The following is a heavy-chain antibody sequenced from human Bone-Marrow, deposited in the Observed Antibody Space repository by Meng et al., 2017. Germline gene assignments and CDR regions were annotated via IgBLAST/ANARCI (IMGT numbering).Heavy chain of an antibody. V-gene: IGHV4-34*01. Sequence: QGPRPQGGAGLLQPSETLAPPCVVTGGAFSDYYWSGIRQPPGKGLEWIGEINHSGSTKYNPSLESRATISVDTYQNNLSLKLSSVTAADSAVYYCARGPTTMAHDFDYWGQGTLVTVSS. CDR2: INHSGST. CDR1: GGAFSDYY. J-gene: IGHJ4*02. D-gene: IGHD4-11*01. CDR3: ARGPTTMAHDFDY.